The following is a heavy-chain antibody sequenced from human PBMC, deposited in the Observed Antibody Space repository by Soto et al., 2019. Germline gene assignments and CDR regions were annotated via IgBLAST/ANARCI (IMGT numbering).Heavy chain of an antibody. CDR1: GGSISSSNW. CDR2: IYHSGST. CDR3: AGRYGSPVAGAVDY. J-gene: IGHJ4*02. D-gene: IGHD6-19*01. Sequence: QVQLQESGPGLVKPSGTLSLTCAVSGGSISSSNWWSWVRQPPGQGLEWIGEIYHSGSTNYNPSLKSRVTISVDKSKNQFSLKLSSVTAADTAMYYCAGRYGSPVAGAVDYWGQGTLVTVSS. V-gene: IGHV4-4*02.